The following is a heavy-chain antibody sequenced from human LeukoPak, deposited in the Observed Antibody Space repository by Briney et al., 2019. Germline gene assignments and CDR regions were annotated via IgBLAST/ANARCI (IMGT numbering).Heavy chain of an antibody. J-gene: IGHJ4*02. V-gene: IGHV3-48*03. CDR2: ITSSGSTI. CDR3: ARGIAPHDY. D-gene: IGHD6-13*01. CDR1: GFTFSSYE. Sequence: PGGSLRLSCAASGFTFSSYEMNWVRQAPGKGLEWVSYITSSGSTIYYADSVKGRFTISRDNAKNSLYLQMNSLRAEDTAVYYCARGIAPHDYWGQGTLVTVSS.